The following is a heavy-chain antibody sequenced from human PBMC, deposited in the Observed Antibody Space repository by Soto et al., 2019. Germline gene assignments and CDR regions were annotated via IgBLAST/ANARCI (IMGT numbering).Heavy chain of an antibody. CDR3: ARAYQKHIVVVPAAIYYFDY. V-gene: IGHV3-23*01. D-gene: IGHD2-2*02. J-gene: IGHJ4*02. CDR1: GFTFKRYA. Sequence: WGSLRLSCAASGFTFKRYAMDWVRQATGKGLEWVSGISDTGDSTHYAASVKGRFTISRDNSKNTLYLQMNSLRAEDTAVYYCARAYQKHIVVVPAAIYYFDYWGQGTLVTVSS. CDR2: ISDTGDST.